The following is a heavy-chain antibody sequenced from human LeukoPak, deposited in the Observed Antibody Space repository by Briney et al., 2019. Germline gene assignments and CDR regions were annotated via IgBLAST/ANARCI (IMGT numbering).Heavy chain of an antibody. V-gene: IGHV3-23*01. J-gene: IGHJ4*02. CDR2: TSDSGGNT. D-gene: IGHD3-10*01. Sequence: GGSLRLSCAASGFNFRNYAMSWVRQAPGKGLEWVSATSDSGGNTYYADSVKGRFTISRDNSKNTLYLQMNSLRPEDTAVYYCAKASRQITMVRGVRYYFDYWGQGTLVTVSS. CDR3: AKASRQITMVRGVRYYFDY. CDR1: GFNFRNYA.